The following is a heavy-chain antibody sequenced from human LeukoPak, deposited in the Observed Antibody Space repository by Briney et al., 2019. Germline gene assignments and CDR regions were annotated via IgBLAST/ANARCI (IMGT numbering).Heavy chain of an antibody. Sequence: SETLSLTCTVSGGSISSYYWSWIRQPPGKGLEWIGYIYYSGSTKYNPSLKSRVTISVHTSKNQFSLKLSSVTAADTAVYYCARDGLSWFDPWGQGTLVTVSS. CDR3: ARDGLSWFDP. CDR1: GGSISSYY. CDR2: IYYSGST. J-gene: IGHJ5*02. V-gene: IGHV4-59*01.